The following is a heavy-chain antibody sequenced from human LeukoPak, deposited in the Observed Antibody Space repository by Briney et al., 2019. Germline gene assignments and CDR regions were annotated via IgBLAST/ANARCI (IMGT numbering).Heavy chain of an antibody. Sequence: PGGSLRLSCAASGFTFRTAYMSWVRQAPGKGLEWVGLIKSIPGGGTTDYNGPLRGRFTTSRDDSRDTVYLQMNDLRTEDTAVYYCATDNDDSGADGGFDYWGQGTLVTVSS. CDR3: ATDNDDSGADGGFDY. D-gene: IGHD3-22*01. V-gene: IGHV3-15*01. CDR1: GFTFRTAY. J-gene: IGHJ4*02. CDR2: IKSIPGGGTT.